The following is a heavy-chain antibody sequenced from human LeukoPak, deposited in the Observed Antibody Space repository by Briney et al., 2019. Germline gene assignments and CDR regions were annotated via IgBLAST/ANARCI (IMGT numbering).Heavy chain of an antibody. Sequence: GGSLGLSCAASGFTFSNYEMNWVRQAPGKGLEWVSGISGSGGNTDYADSVKGRFTISRDNSKDTLYLQMNSLRAEDTAVYYCARSPGISVTGVDDAFDIWGQGTMVTVSS. CDR2: ISGSGGNT. CDR1: GFTFSNYE. J-gene: IGHJ3*02. D-gene: IGHD6-19*01. CDR3: ARSPGISVTGVDDAFDI. V-gene: IGHV3-23*01.